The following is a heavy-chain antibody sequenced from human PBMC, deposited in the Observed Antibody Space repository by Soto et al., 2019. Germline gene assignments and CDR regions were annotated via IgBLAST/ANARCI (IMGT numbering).Heavy chain of an antibody. Sequence: PGGSLRLSCAASGFTFSSYGMHWVRQAPGKGLEWVAVISYDGSNKCYADSVKGRFTISRDNSKNTLYLQMNSLRDEDTAIYYCAKDRSVGGSYSDYWGQRTLVTVSS. CDR1: GFTFSSYG. CDR2: ISYDGSNK. D-gene: IGHD3-16*01. V-gene: IGHV3-30*18. J-gene: IGHJ4*02. CDR3: AKDRSVGGSYSDY.